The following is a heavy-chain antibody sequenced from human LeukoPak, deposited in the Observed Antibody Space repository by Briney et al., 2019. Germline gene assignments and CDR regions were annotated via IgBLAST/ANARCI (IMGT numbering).Heavy chain of an antibody. D-gene: IGHD6-6*01. CDR2: ISSSSYI. CDR1: GFTFSSYS. CDR3: ARGRSAAPRGSDY. J-gene: IGHJ4*02. Sequence: GGSLRLSCAASGFTFSSYSMNWVRQAPGKGLEWVSSISSSSYIYYADSVKGRFTISRDNAKNPLYLQMNSRRAEDTAVYYCARGRSAAPRGSDYWGRGTLVTVSS. V-gene: IGHV3-21*01.